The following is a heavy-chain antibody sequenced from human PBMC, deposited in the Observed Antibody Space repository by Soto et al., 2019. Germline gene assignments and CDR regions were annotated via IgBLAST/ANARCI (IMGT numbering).Heavy chain of an antibody. CDR1: GGTFSSYA. J-gene: IGHJ5*02. D-gene: IGHD2-15*01. CDR3: ARGPSGNINFPLNP. V-gene: IGHV1-69*06. Sequence: SVKVSCKASGGTFSSYAISWVRQAPGQGLEWMGGIIPIFGTANYAQKFQGRVTITADKSTSTAYMELSSLRSEDTAVYYCARGPSGNINFPLNPWGQGTLVTVSS. CDR2: IIPIFGTA.